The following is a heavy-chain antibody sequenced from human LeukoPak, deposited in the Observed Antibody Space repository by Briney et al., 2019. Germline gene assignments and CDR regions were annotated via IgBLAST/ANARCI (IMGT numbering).Heavy chain of an antibody. CDR3: AKDWNFIGAADFYYYGMDV. J-gene: IGHJ6*02. V-gene: IGHV3-30*18. CDR1: GFTFSSYG. CDR2: ISYDGSNK. Sequence: PGRSLRLSCAASGFTFSSYGMHWVRQAPGEGLEWVAAISYDGSNKYYADSVKGRFTISRDNSKNTLYLQMNSLRAEDTAVYYCAKDWNFIGAADFYYYGMDVWGQGTTVTVSS. D-gene: IGHD6-13*01.